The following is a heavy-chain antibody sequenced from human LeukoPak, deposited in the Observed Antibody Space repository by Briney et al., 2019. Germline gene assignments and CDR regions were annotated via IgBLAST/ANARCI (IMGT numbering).Heavy chain of an antibody. J-gene: IGHJ4*02. D-gene: IGHD1-26*01. V-gene: IGHV1-24*01. Sequence: ASVTVSCTVSGYTLTELSMHWVRQAPGKGLEWMGGFDPEDGETIYAQKFQGRVTMTEDTSTDTAYMELSSLRSEDTAVYYCRGSGSYSVHIDYWGQGTLVTVSS. CDR3: RGSGSYSVHIDY. CDR1: GYTLTELS. CDR2: FDPEDGET.